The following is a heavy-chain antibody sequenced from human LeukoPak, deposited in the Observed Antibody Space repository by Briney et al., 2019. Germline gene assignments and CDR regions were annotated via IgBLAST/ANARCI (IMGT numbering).Heavy chain of an antibody. D-gene: IGHD3-10*01. CDR2: NYPGDSHT. CDR3: AMSAGGALYV. CDR1: GYSFPWLW. Sequence: ESLKISLRGSGYSFPWLWIGLVPPVPGKGVGWVGSNYPGDSHTRYSPSFQGQVTISADKSISTAYLQWSSLKASDTAMYYCAMSAGGALYVWGQGTMFTVSS. V-gene: IGHV5-51*01. J-gene: IGHJ3*01.